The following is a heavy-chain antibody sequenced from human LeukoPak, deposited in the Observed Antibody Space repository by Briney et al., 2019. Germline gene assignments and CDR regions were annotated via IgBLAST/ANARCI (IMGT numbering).Heavy chain of an antibody. CDR1: GFTFSSYD. D-gene: IGHD2-15*01. V-gene: IGHV3-13*01. CDR2: IGTAGDT. J-gene: IGHJ3*02. Sequence: GGSLRLSCAASGFTFSSYDMHWVRQAPGKGLEWVSGIGTAGDTYYPGSIKGRFTFSRENAKNSLFLQMNGLRVGDTAVYYCATGSYCSGGACSPVGAFDIWGQGTVVNVSS. CDR3: ATGSYCSGGACSPVGAFDI.